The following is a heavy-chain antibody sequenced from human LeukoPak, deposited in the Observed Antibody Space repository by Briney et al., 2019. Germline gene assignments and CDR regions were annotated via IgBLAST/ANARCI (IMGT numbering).Heavy chain of an antibody. J-gene: IGHJ3*02. D-gene: IGHD3-10*01. Sequence: GGSLRLSCAASGFTFSSFGMHWVRQAPGKGLEWVAVISDNGVYKYYGDSVKGRFTISRDNSKNTMYLQMNSLRAEDAAVYYCARRGDGGRAFDIWGQGTMVTVSS. CDR3: ARRGDGGRAFDI. CDR2: ISDNGVYK. V-gene: IGHV3-30*03. CDR1: GFTFSSFG.